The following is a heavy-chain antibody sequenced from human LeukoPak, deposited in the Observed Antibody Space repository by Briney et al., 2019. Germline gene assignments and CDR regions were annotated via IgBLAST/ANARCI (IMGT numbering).Heavy chain of an antibody. CDR2: IYYSGST. CDR1: GGSISSSSYY. J-gene: IGHJ3*02. Sequence: PSETLSLTCTVSGGSISSSSYYWGWIRQPPGKGLEWIGSIYYSGSTYYNPSLKSRVTISVDTSKNQFSLKLSSVTAADTAVYYCARALVVVAATGAFDIWGQGTMVTVSS. CDR3: ARALVVVAATGAFDI. D-gene: IGHD2-15*01. V-gene: IGHV4-39*07.